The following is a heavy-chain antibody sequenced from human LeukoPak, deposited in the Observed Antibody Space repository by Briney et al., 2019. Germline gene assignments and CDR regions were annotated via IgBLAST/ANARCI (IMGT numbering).Heavy chain of an antibody. Sequence: ASVKVSCKASGYTFTSYGISWVRQAPGQGLEWMGWISAYNGNTNYAQKLQGRVTMTTDTSTSTAYMELRSLRSDDTAVYYRARVYCSSTSCYNGGWFDPWGQGTLVTVSS. CDR2: ISAYNGNT. CDR3: ARVYCSSTSCYNGGWFDP. D-gene: IGHD2-2*02. V-gene: IGHV1-18*01. CDR1: GYTFTSYG. J-gene: IGHJ5*02.